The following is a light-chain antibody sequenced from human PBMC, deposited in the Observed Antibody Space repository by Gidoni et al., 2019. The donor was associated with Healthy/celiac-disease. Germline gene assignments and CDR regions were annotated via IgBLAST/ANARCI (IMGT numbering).Light chain of an antibody. Sequence: QSALPQPASVSGSPGQSITISCTGTTSDVGSYNLVSWYQQHPGKAPKLIIYEGSKRPSGVSNRFSGSKSGNTASLTIAGLQAEDESDYYCCSYAGSVVFGGGTKLTV. CDR2: EGS. J-gene: IGLJ2*01. CDR3: CSYAGSVV. CDR1: TSDVGSYNL. V-gene: IGLV2-23*01.